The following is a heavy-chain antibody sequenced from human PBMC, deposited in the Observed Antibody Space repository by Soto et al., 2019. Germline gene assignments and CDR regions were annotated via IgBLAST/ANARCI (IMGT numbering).Heavy chain of an antibody. CDR2: IIPIFGTA. CDR3: SSAYWLYYFDY. J-gene: IGHJ4*02. CDR1: GGTFSSYA. V-gene: IGHV1-69*01. D-gene: IGHD2-8*02. Sequence: QVQLVQSGAEVKKPGSSVKVSCKASGGTFSSYAISWVRQAPGQGLEWMGGIIPIFGTANYAQKFQGRVTITAEETTSTAYMEVSSLRSEGTAVYYCSSAYWLYYFDYWGQGTLVTVSS.